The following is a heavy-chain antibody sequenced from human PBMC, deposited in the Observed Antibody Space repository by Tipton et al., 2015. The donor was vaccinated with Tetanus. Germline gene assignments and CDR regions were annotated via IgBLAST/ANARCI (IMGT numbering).Heavy chain of an antibody. CDR3: ARANYNFPKKGPFDS. CDR1: GGSLRGGDHN. V-gene: IGHV4-61*08. Sequence: TLSLTCTVSGGSLRGGDHNWSWIRQAPGKGLEWLAYISYSGSTNSNYALKSRITISRDTSKNQISLKLTSVTAADTAVYYCARANYNFPKKGPFDSWGQGTLVIVSS. J-gene: IGHJ4*02. CDR2: ISYSGST. D-gene: IGHD3-3*01.